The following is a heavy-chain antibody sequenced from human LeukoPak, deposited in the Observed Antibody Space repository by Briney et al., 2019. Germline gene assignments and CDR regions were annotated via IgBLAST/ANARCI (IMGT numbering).Heavy chain of an antibody. Sequence: SETLSLTCTVSGDSINGYYWNWIRQPPGKGLEWIGYVYYRGSTKYNPSLESRVTTSVDTSKNQFSLKVTSMTAADTAVYYCARESAGGGYFDYWGQGVLVSASS. V-gene: IGHV4-59*01. CDR2: VYYRGST. CDR3: ARESAGGGYFDY. D-gene: IGHD2-15*01. J-gene: IGHJ4*02. CDR1: GDSINGYY.